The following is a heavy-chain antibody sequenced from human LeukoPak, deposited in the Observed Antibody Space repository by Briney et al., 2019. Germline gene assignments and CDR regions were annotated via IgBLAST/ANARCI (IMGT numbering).Heavy chain of an antibody. CDR3: AREAGSSDYFDY. V-gene: IGHV3-30*02. CDR1: GFTFSSYG. D-gene: IGHD6-19*01. Sequence: PGGSLRLSCAASGFTFSSYGMHWVRQAPGKGLEWVAFIRYDGSNKYYADSVKGRFTISRDNSKNTLYLQMNSLRAEDTAVYYCAREAGSSDYFDYWGQGTLVTVSS. J-gene: IGHJ4*02. CDR2: IRYDGSNK.